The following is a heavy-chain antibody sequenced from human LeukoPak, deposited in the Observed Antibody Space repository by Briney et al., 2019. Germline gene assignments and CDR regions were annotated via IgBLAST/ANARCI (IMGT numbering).Heavy chain of an antibody. D-gene: IGHD3-22*01. Sequence: SETLSLTCAVSGYSISSGYYWSWIRQPPGKGLEWIGYIYYSGSTNYNPSLKSRVTISVGTSKNQFSLKLSSVTAADTAVYYCARTEYYDTRAIDYWGQGTLVTVSS. V-gene: IGHV4-61*01. CDR1: GYSISSGYY. CDR2: IYYSGST. J-gene: IGHJ4*02. CDR3: ARTEYYDTRAIDY.